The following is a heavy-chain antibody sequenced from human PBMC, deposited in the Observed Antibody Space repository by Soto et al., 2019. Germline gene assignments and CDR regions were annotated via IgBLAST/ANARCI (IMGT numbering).Heavy chain of an antibody. Sequence: QVQLQESGPGLVKPSETLSLTCTVSGDSITSYNWNWLRQPPGKALEWIGYVYSSGSTNYNPSLTRRVTIPVAXXSXHXXPKVNPATAADTAMYDCARRAVVAVTGSLDSWLDPWGQGILVTVSS. CDR3: ARRAVVAVTGSLDSWLDP. D-gene: IGHD2-21*01. CDR1: GDSITSYN. J-gene: IGHJ5*02. CDR2: VYSSGST. V-gene: IGHV4-59*01.